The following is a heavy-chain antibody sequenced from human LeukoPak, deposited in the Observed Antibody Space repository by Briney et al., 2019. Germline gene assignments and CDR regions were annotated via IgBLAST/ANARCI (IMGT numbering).Heavy chain of an antibody. CDR1: VYTFTSNK. J-gene: IGHJ4*02. V-gene: IGHV1-2*02. CDR2: IDPNSGGT. D-gene: IGHD3-22*01. Sequence: ASVKVSCKASVYTFTSNKIHWVRQAPGQGLEWMGWIDPNSGGTNYAQKFQGRVTMTRDTSISTAFMEMTRLRSDDTAVYYCARVKTMIVVVTLFDYWGQGTLVTVSS. CDR3: ARVKTMIVVVTLFDY.